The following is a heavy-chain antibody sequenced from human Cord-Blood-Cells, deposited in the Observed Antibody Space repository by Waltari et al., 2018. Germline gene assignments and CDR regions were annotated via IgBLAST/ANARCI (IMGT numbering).Heavy chain of an antibody. CDR3: ASRQYGYSSSWYYFDY. Sequence: QVQLQQWGAGLLKPSETLSLTCAVYGGSFSGYSWSWIRQPPGKGLEWIGEINHSGSTNYNPSLKSRVTISVDTSKNQFSLKLSSVTTADTAVYYCASRQYGYSSSWYYFDYWGQGTLVTVSS. J-gene: IGHJ4*02. V-gene: IGHV4-34*01. CDR2: INHSGST. D-gene: IGHD6-13*01. CDR1: GGSFSGYS.